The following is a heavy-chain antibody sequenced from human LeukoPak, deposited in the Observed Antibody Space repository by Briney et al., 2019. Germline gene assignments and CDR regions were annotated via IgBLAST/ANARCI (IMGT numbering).Heavy chain of an antibody. D-gene: IGHD3-10*01. CDR2: IYYSGST. V-gene: IGHV4-59*01. J-gene: IGHJ4*02. Sequence: PSETLSLTCTVSGGSISSYYWSWIRQPPGKGLEWIGYIYYSGSTNYNPSLKSRVTISVDTSKSQFSLKLTSVTAADTAVYYCARVGYFASGSYYSDRGAFGYWGQGTLVTVSS. CDR1: GGSISSYY. CDR3: ARVGYFASGSYYSDRGAFGY.